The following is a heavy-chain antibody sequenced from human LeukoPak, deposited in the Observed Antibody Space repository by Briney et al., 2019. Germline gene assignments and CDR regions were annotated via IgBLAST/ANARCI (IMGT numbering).Heavy chain of an antibody. J-gene: IGHJ4*02. V-gene: IGHV3-21*01. CDR1: GFTFSRYS. D-gene: IGHD5-12*01. Sequence: PGGSLRLSCAASGFTFSRYSMNWVRQAPGKGLEWVSYISSSSTSIYYADSLKGRFTISRDNDKNSLFLQMNSLRAEDTAVYYCARDLRGYSGDNAFDYWGQGTLVTVSS. CDR3: ARDLRGYSGDNAFDY. CDR2: ISSSSTSI.